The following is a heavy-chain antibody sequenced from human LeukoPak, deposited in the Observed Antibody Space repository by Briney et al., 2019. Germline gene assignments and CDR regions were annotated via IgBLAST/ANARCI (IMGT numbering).Heavy chain of an antibody. J-gene: IGHJ3*02. CDR2: ISSSSSTI. Sequence: GGSLRLSCAASGFTFSSYSMNWVRQAPGKGLEWVSYISSSSSTIYYADSVKGRFTISRDNAKNSLYLQMNSLRAGDTAVYYCARGDYYDSSGYFIDAFDIWGQGTMVTVSS. CDR1: GFTFSSYS. D-gene: IGHD3-22*01. CDR3: ARGDYYDSSGYFIDAFDI. V-gene: IGHV3-48*04.